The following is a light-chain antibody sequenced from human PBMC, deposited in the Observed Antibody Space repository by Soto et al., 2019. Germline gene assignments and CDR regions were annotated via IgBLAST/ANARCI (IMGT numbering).Light chain of an antibody. J-gene: IGLJ1*01. CDR1: SSKIRNNY. V-gene: IGLV1-51*02. CDR2: ENN. Sequence: QSVLTQPPSVSAAPGQKVTISCSGSSSKIRNNYVSWYQQLPGTAPKLLIYENNKRPSGIPDRFSGSKSGTSATLGITGLQTGDEADYYCGTWDSSLSAPHYVFGTGTKVTVL. CDR3: GTWDSSLSAPHYV.